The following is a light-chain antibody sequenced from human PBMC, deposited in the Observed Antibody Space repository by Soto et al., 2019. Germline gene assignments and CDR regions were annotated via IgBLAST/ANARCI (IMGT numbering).Light chain of an antibody. J-gene: IGLJ1*01. V-gene: IGLV2-11*01. CDR2: DVS. CDR3: CSYAGRYV. CDR1: SSDVGGYNY. Sequence: QSALTQPRSVSGSPGQSVTISCTGTSSDVGGYNYVSWYQQHPGKAPKLMIYDVSKRPSGVPDRFSGSKSGNTASLTISGLQAEDEADYYCCSYAGRYVFGTGTELTDL.